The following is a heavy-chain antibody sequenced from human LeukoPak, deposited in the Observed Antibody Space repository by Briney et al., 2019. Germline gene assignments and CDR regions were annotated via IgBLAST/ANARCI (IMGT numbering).Heavy chain of an antibody. D-gene: IGHD6-19*01. J-gene: IGHJ4*02. V-gene: IGHV4-4*07. Sequence: PSETLSLTCTVSGGSISSYYWSWIRQPAGKGLEWIGRIYTSGSTNYNPSLKSRVTISVDKSKNQFSLKLSSVTAADTAVYYCARWDGASSGWYDLGSPARFDYWGQGTLVTVSS. CDR3: ARWDGASSGWYDLGSPARFDY. CDR2: IYTSGST. CDR1: GGSISSYY.